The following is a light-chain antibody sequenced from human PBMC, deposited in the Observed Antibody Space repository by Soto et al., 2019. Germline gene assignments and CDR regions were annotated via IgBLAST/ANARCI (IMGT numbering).Light chain of an antibody. Sequence: DIVMTQSPDSLSVSLGERATIDCKSSESVLHSSYNKNYLAWYQQKPGQPPKLLIYWASTRESGVPDRFSGSGSGTDFTLTISSLQAEDVAVYFCHRYYKTPPTFGQGTKVEI. V-gene: IGKV4-1*01. CDR1: ESVLHSSYNKNY. J-gene: IGKJ1*01. CDR2: WAS. CDR3: HRYYKTPPT.